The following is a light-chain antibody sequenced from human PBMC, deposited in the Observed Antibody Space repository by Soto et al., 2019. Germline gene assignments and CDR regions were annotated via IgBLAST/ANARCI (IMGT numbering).Light chain of an antibody. CDR1: SSDVGGYNY. J-gene: IGLJ2*01. CDR3: SSYTSSSTRRV. V-gene: IGLV2-14*01. Sequence: QSALTQPASVSGSPGQSITISCTGTSSDVGGYNYVSWYQQHPGKAPKLMIYEVSNRPSGVSNRFSGSKSDNTASLTISGLQAEDEADYYCSSYTSSSTRRVFGGGTKLTVL. CDR2: EVS.